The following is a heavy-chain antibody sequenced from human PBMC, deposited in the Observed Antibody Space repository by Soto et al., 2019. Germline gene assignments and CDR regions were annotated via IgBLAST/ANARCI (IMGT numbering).Heavy chain of an antibody. V-gene: IGHV4-34*01. D-gene: IGHD6-19*01. Sequence: SETLSLTCAVYCGSFSGYYWSWLSQHPGKGLEWVGKINHSGSTNYNPSLKSRVTISVDTSKNQFSLKLSSVTAADTAVYYCAKGRAVDGTDYWGQGTLVTVSS. CDR1: CGSFSGYY. CDR3: AKGRAVDGTDY. CDR2: INHSGST. J-gene: IGHJ4*02.